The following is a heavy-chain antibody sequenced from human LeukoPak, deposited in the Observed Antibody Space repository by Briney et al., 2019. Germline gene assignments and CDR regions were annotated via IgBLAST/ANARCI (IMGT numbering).Heavy chain of an antibody. Sequence: KPSETLSLTCTVSGGSISSYYWSWIRQPPGKGLGSIGYIYYSVSTNYNPSLKSRVTISVDTSKNQFSLKLSSVTAADTAVYYCARQTQWLDSWGQGTLVTVSS. D-gene: IGHD6-19*01. CDR3: ARQTQWLDS. J-gene: IGHJ4*02. CDR2: IYYSVST. V-gene: IGHV4-59*08. CDR1: GGSISSYY.